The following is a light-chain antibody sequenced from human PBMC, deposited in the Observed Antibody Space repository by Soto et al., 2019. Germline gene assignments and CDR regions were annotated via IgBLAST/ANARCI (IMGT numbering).Light chain of an antibody. J-gene: IGKJ1*01. Sequence: EIVLTQSPGTLSLSPVERATLSCRASQSVSSNFLAWFQQKPGQAPRLLIFAASSRASGIPDRFSGSGSGTDFTLTISRLEPEDFAVYYCQQYGSSPSWTFGQGTKVDTK. CDR2: AAS. V-gene: IGKV3-20*01. CDR3: QQYGSSPSWT. CDR1: QSVSSNF.